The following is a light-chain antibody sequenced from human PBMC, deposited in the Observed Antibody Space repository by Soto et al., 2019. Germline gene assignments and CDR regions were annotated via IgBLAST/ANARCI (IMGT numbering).Light chain of an antibody. CDR1: SSDVGSYNL. J-gene: IGLJ1*01. CDR2: EGS. V-gene: IGLV2-23*01. Sequence: QSALTQPASVSGSPGQSITISCTGTSSDVGSYNLVSWYQQHPGKAPKLMIYEGSKRPSGVSNRFSGSKSGNTASLTISGLQAEDEADYYCCSYAGSSCYVFGTGTKATVL. CDR3: CSYAGSSCYV.